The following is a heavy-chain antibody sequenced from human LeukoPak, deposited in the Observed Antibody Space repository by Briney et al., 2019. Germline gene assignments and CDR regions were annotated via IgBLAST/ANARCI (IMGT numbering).Heavy chain of an antibody. CDR3: ARVKAANYIFDY. J-gene: IGHJ4*02. CDR2: MNPNSGNT. CDR1: GYTFTSYD. D-gene: IGHD4/OR15-4a*01. Sequence: ASVKVSCKASGYTFTSYDINWVRQATGQGLEWMGWMNPNSGNTGYAQKFQGRVTITRNTSISTAYMELSSLRSEDTAVYYCARVKAANYIFDYWGQGTLVSVSS. V-gene: IGHV1-8*03.